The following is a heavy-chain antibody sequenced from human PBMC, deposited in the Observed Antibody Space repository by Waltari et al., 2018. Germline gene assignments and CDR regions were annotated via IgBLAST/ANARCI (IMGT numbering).Heavy chain of an antibody. CDR2: VHPNSGGT. J-gene: IGHJ4*02. CDR3: ARGYGILTGYYNPGLSFDY. Sequence: QVQLVQSGAEVKKPGASVKVSCKASGYTFTGYYMHWVRQAPGQGLEWMGWVHPNSGGTNYAQEFQGRVTMTRDTSISTAYMELSRLRSDDTAVYYCARGYGILTGYYNPGLSFDYWGQGTLVTVSS. D-gene: IGHD3-9*01. CDR1: GYTFTGYY. V-gene: IGHV1-2*02.